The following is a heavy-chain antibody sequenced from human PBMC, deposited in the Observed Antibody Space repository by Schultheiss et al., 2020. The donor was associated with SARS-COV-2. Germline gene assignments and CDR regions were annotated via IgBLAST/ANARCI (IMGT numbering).Heavy chain of an antibody. V-gene: IGHV3-66*01. CDR1: GFTFSSYA. J-gene: IGHJ4*02. CDR3: AIMGGSYMIDY. D-gene: IGHD1-26*01. Sequence: GGSLRLSCAASGFTFSSYAMSWVRQAPGKGLEWVAVIYSGGSTYYADSVKGRFTISRDNSKNTLYLQMNSLRAEDTAVYYCAIMGGSYMIDYWGQGTLVTVSS. CDR2: IYSGGST.